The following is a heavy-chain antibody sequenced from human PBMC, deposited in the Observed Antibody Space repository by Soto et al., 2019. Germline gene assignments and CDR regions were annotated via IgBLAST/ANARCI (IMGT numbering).Heavy chain of an antibody. V-gene: IGHV2-5*02. J-gene: IGHJ3*02. CDR3: AHSRPDYGDYDAFDI. CDR2: IYWVDDK. CDR1: GFSLSTSGVG. D-gene: IGHD4-17*01. Sequence: QITLKESGPTLVKPTQTLTLTCTFSGFSLSTSGVGVGWIRPAPGKALEWLALIYWVDDKRYSPSLNSRLTIYKDTSKYLVVLTMTNLDPVDTATYYCAHSRPDYGDYDAFDIWGQGTMVTVSS.